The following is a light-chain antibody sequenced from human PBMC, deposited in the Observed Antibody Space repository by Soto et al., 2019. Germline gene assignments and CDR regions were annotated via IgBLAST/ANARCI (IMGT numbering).Light chain of an antibody. CDR3: QQYNDWPLT. CDR1: HSVSSS. Sequence: EIVMTQSPATLSVSPGERATLSCRATHSVSSSLAWYQQKPGQAPRLLIYGASTRATGIPVRLSGSGSGTEFTVTISSLQSEDSAVYYCQQYNDWPLTFGGGTKVEIK. J-gene: IGKJ4*01. CDR2: GAS. V-gene: IGKV3-15*01.